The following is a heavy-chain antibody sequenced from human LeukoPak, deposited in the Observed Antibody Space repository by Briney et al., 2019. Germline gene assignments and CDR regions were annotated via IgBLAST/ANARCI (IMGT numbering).Heavy chain of an antibody. J-gene: IGHJ2*01. CDR2: ISYDGSNK. CDR3: ARDSHTYYYGSGSYRGWYFDL. Sequence: GGSLRLSCAASGFTFSSYAMHWVRQAPGKGLEWVAVISYDGSNKYYADSVKGRFTISRDNSKNTLYLQMNGLRAEDTAVYYCARDSHTYYYGSGSYRGWYFDLWGRGTLVTVSS. D-gene: IGHD3-10*01. V-gene: IGHV3-30-3*01. CDR1: GFTFSSYA.